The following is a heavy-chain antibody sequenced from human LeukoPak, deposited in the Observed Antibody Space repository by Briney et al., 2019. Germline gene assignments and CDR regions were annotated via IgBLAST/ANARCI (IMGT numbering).Heavy chain of an antibody. D-gene: IGHD2-2*01. CDR3: AKEGALGYCSSTSCEDAFDI. Sequence: GGSMRLSCAASGFTFRSYAMSWVRQAPGKGLEWVSAISGSGGSTYYADSVKGRFTVSRDNSKNTLYLQTNSLRAEDTAVYYCAKEGALGYCSSTSCEDAFDIWGQGTMVTVSS. CDR1: GFTFRSYA. CDR2: ISGSGGST. J-gene: IGHJ3*02. V-gene: IGHV3-23*01.